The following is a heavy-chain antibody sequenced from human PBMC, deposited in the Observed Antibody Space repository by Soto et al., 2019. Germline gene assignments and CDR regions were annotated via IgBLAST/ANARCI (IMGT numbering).Heavy chain of an antibody. CDR2: IYYSGST. D-gene: IGHD6-13*01. CDR1: GGSISSYY. CDR3: ARVQQLVRLGYYGMDV. V-gene: IGHV4-59*01. J-gene: IGHJ6*02. Sequence: SETLSLTCTVSGGSISSYYWSWIRQPPGKGLEWIGYIYYSGSTNYNPSLKSRVTISVDTSKNQFSLKLSSVTAADTAVYYCARVQQLVRLGYYGMDVWGQGTTVSGSS.